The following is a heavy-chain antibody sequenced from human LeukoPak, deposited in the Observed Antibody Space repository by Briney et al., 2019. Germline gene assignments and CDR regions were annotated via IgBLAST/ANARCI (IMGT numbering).Heavy chain of an antibody. J-gene: IGHJ6*03. CDR3: ARDGVYSSGWYGPSAYYYYYMDV. V-gene: IGHV1-18*01. D-gene: IGHD6-19*01. CDR1: GYTFTSYD. CDR2: ISAYNGNT. Sequence: GASVKVSCKASGYTFTSYDVNWVRQATGQGLEWMGWISAYNGNTNYAQKLQGRVTMTTDTSTSTAYMELRSLRSDDTAVYYCARDGVYSSGWYGPSAYYYYYMDVWGKGTTVTVSS.